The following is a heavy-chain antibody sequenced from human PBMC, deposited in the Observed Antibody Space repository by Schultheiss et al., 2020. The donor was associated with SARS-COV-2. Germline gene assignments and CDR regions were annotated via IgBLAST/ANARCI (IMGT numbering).Heavy chain of an antibody. D-gene: IGHD4-11*01. V-gene: IGHV4-59*12. CDR1: GGSISSYY. Sequence: SETLSLTCTVSGGSISSYYWSWIRQPPGKGLEWIGYIYYSGSTYYNPSLKSRVTISVDTSKNQFSLKLSSVTAADTAVYYCAREATVGYFDYWGQGTLVTVPQ. J-gene: IGHJ4*02. CDR3: AREATVGYFDY. CDR2: IYYSGST.